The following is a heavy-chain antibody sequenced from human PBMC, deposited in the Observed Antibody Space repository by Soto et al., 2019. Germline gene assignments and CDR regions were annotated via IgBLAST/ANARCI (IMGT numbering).Heavy chain of an antibody. CDR1: GYTFTSYG. V-gene: IGHV1-18*01. J-gene: IGHJ1*01. CDR2: ISAYNGNT. CDR3: XXXXXXXXX. Sequence: QVQLVQSGAEVKKPGASVKVSCKASGYTFTSYGISWVRQAPGQGLEWMGWISAYNGNTKYAQKLQGRVTMTTDTATXXGDXXLXXXXXXXXXXXXXXXXXXXXXXXGQXXXVTVSS.